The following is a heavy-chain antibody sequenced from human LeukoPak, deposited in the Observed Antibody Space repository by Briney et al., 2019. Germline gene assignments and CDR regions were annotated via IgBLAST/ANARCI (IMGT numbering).Heavy chain of an antibody. V-gene: IGHV4-34*01. CDR2: ITHSGST. D-gene: IGHD1-26*01. CDR3: ARRRSGSYYFDY. Sequence: SDTLSLTCAVDGGSFSGYYWRWIRQPPGKGLEWIGEITHSGSTNYNPSLKSRVTISVDTSKNQFSLEVIYVTAADTAVYYCARRRSGSYYFDYWGQGNVVTVSS. CDR1: GGSFSGYY. J-gene: IGHJ4*02.